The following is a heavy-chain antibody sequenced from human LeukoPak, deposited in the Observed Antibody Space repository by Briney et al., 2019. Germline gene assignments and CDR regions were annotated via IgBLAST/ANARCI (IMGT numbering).Heavy chain of an antibody. CDR2: IYYSGST. CDR3: ARLDGSGSRPIDY. J-gene: IGHJ4*02. D-gene: IGHD3-10*01. CDR1: GYSISSGYY. V-gene: IGHV4-38-2*02. Sequence: ETLSLTCTVSGYSISSGYYWGWIRQPPGKGLEWIGSIYYSGSTYYNPSLKSRVTISVDTSKNQFSLKLSSVTAADTAVYYCARLDGSGSRPIDYWGQGTLVTVSS.